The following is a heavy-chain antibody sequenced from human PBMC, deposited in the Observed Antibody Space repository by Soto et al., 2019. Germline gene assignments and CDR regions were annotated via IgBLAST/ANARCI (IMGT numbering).Heavy chain of an antibody. D-gene: IGHD6-13*01. CDR1: GGTFSSYA. V-gene: IGHV1-69*06. Sequence: QVQLVQSGAEVKKPGSSVKVSCKASGGTFSSYAISWVRQAPGQGLEWMGGIIPIFGTANYAQKFQGRVTITADKSTRTAYMALSSLRSEDTAVYYCAREAAAAGTDYYYYGMDVWGQGTTVTVAS. CDR2: IIPIFGTA. CDR3: AREAAAAGTDYYYYGMDV. J-gene: IGHJ6*02.